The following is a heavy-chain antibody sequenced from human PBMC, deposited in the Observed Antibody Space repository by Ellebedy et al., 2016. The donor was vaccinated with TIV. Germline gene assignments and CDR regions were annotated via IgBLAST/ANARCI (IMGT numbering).Heavy chain of an antibody. J-gene: IGHJ4*02. Sequence: GGSLRLXXAASGFPFSRYWMSWVRQAPGKGLEWVANIRKDGSEIYYVESVKGRFTISRDNAENSLYLQMNSLRVKDTATYYCARLPLSGDRPGTFDYWGPGTLVTVSS. CDR1: GFPFSRYW. D-gene: IGHD7-27*01. V-gene: IGHV3-7*01. CDR3: ARLPLSGDRPGTFDY. CDR2: IRKDGSEI.